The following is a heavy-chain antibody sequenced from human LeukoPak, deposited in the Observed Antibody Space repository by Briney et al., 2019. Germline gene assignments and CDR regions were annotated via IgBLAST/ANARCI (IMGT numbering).Heavy chain of an antibody. J-gene: IGHJ4*02. CDR2: IWYDGSK. V-gene: IGHV3-33*01. CDR1: GFTFSSYG. CDR3: AREGPRGNSQFDY. D-gene: IGHD2/OR15-2a*01. Sequence: PGGSLRLSCAASGFTFSSYGMHWVRQAPGKGLEWVALIWYDGSKYYADSVKGRLTIPRDNSKNTLYLQMNSLRAEDTAVYYCAREGPRGNSQFDYWGQGTLVTVSS.